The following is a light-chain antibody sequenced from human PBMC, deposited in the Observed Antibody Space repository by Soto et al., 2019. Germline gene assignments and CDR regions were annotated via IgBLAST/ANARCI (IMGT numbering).Light chain of an antibody. CDR2: GAS. Sequence: EVVMTQSPATLSVSPGERATLSCRASQSVSSDLAWYQQKPGQAPRLLIYGASTRAIGIPARFSGSGSGTEFTLTISSLQSEDFAVYYCQQFNDWPQTFGQGTKAEMK. CDR3: QQFNDWPQT. CDR1: QSVSSD. J-gene: IGKJ1*01. V-gene: IGKV3-15*01.